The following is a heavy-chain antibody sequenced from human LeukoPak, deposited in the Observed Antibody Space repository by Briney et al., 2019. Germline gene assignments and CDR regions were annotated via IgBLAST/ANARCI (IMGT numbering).Heavy chain of an antibody. J-gene: IGHJ5*02. CDR2: IYYSGST. CDR1: GGSISSSSYY. Sequence: SETLSLTCTVSGGSISSSSYYWGWIRQPPGKGLEWIGSIYYSGSTYYNPSLRSRVTMSVDTSKNQFSLRLNSVTAVDTAVYYCASKPDSRNWFDPWGQGTLVIVSS. CDR3: ASKPDSRNWFDP. V-gene: IGHV4-39*07. D-gene: IGHD1-14*01.